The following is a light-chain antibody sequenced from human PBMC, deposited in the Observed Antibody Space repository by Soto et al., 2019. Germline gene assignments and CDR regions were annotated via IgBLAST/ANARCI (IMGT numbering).Light chain of an antibody. CDR2: SAS. Sequence: EIVMTQSPATLSVSPGERATLSCRASQSISTELAWYQQKPGQPPRLLIYSASTRATGVPARFTGSGSGSEFTLTISGRQSEDFAVYYCQRGHNWPLTFGQGTRLEI. CDR1: QSISTE. J-gene: IGKJ2*01. V-gene: IGKV3-15*01. CDR3: QRGHNWPLT.